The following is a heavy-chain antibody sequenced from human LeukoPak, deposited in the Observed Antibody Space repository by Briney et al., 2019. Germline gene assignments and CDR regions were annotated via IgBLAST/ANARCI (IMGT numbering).Heavy chain of an antibody. Sequence: GGSLRLSCAVSGFIFSNYAMSWVRQAPGKGLEWVSGIYGGGITTHYADSVKGRFTISRDNSKNTLYLQMSSLRVEDTAVYYCAKDVSTGYSYFDCWGQGTLVTVSS. V-gene: IGHV3-23*01. CDR1: GFIFSNYA. CDR3: AKDVSTGYSYFDC. D-gene: IGHD3-22*01. CDR2: IYGGGITT. J-gene: IGHJ4*02.